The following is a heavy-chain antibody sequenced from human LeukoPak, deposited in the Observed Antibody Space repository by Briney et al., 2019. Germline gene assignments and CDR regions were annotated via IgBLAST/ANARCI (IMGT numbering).Heavy chain of an antibody. V-gene: IGHV3-53*01. CDR2: IYSSGST. D-gene: IGHD2-15*01. J-gene: IGHJ3*02. Sequence: PGGSLRLSCAASGFTFSSNYMSWVRQASGKGLEWVSVIYSSGSTYYADSVKGRFTISRDNSKNTLYLQMSSLRAEDTAIYYCARGGYCSGGSCYSHWGTFDIWGQGTMVTVSS. CDR3: ARGGYCSGGSCYSHWGTFDI. CDR1: GFTFSSNY.